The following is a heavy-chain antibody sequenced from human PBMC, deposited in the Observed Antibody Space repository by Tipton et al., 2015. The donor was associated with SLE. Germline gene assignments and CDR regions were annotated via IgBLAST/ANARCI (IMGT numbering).Heavy chain of an antibody. CDR3: AKEKDYLEHQMDV. V-gene: IGHV3-33*06. D-gene: IGHD4-11*01. CDR1: GFTFSSYG. J-gene: IGHJ6*04. CDR2: IWYDGSNK. Sequence: SLRLSCAASGFTFSSYGMHWVRQAPGKGLEWVAVIWYDGSNKYYADSVKGRFTISRDNSKNTLYLQMNSLRAEDSAVYYCAKEKDYLEHQMDVWGKGTTVTVSS.